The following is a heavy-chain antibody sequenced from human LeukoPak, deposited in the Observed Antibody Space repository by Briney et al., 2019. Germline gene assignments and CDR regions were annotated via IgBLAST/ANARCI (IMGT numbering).Heavy chain of an antibody. CDR1: GGTFISYA. Sequence: SVKVSCKASGGTFISYAISWVRQAPGQGLEWMGRIIPILGIANYAQKFQGRVTITADKSTSTAYMELSSLRSEDTAVYYCARDFTARPYSSSWYPFDYWGQGTLVTVSS. V-gene: IGHV1-69*04. CDR2: IIPILGIA. J-gene: IGHJ4*02. CDR3: ARDFTARPYSSSWYPFDY. D-gene: IGHD6-13*01.